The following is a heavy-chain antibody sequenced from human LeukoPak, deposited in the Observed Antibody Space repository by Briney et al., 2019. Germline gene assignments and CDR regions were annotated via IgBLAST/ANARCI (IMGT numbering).Heavy chain of an antibody. J-gene: IGHJ4*02. D-gene: IGHD4-23*01. Sequence: GGSLRLSCAASGFTFTTYNMNWVRQAPGKGLEWLSSISSSDTYIYYADSVKGRFTISRDISKNTLYLQMSSLRAEDTAVYYCARRAGGYSHPYDYWGQGVLVTVSS. V-gene: IGHV3-21*04. CDR1: GFTFTTYN. CDR2: ISSSDTYI. CDR3: ARRAGGYSHPYDY.